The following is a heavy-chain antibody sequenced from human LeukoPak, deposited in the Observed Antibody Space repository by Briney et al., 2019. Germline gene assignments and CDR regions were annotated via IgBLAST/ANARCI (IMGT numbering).Heavy chain of an antibody. J-gene: IGHJ6*02. CDR1: GGSFSGYY. CDR2: INHSGST. CDR3: ARGPHGSARDYNYGMDV. V-gene: IGHV4-34*01. Sequence: SETLSLTCAVYGGSFSGYYWSWIRQPPGKGLEWIGEINHSGSTNYNPSLKSRVTISVDTSKNQCSLRLSSVTAADTAVYYCARGPHGSARDYNYGMDVWGQGTTVTVSS. D-gene: IGHD3-10*01.